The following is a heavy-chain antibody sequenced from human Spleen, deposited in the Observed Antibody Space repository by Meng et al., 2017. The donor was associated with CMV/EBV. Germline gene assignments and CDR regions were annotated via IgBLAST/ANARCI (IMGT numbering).Heavy chain of an antibody. D-gene: IGHD6-6*01. CDR1: GGTFSSYD. CDR2: IIPMFRKT. CDR3: ARVPDSRAPEDDY. V-gene: IGHV1-69*05. Sequence: TASGGTFSSYDINWVRQAPGNGLEWIGNIIPMFRKTNYAQKFQGRVTITTGESSGTVLMELSSLTLDDTAIYFCARVPDSRAPEDDYWGQGTLVTVSS. J-gene: IGHJ4*02.